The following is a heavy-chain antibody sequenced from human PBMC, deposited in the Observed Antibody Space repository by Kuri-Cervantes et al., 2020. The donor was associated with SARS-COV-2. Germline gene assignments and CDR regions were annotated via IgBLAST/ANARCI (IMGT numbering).Heavy chain of an antibody. CDR2: IYHSGST. J-gene: IGHJ5*02. V-gene: IGHV4-38-2*02. CDR3: ARVGVYCSSTSCYPNWLDP. Sequence: SETLSLTCTVSGYSISSGYYWGWIRQPPGKGLEWIGSIYHSGSTYYNPSLKSRVTISVDTSKNQFSLKLSSVTAADTAVYYCARVGVYCSSTSCYPNWLDPWGQGTLVTVSS. CDR1: GYSISSGYY. D-gene: IGHD2-2*01.